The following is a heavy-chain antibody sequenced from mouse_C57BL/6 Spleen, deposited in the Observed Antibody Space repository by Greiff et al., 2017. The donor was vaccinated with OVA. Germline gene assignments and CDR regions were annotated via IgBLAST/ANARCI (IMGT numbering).Heavy chain of an antibody. CDR2: IYPGDGDT. J-gene: IGHJ2*01. Sequence: QVQLQQSGAELVKPGASVKISCKASGYAFSSYWMNWVKQRPGKGLEWIGQIYPGDGDTNYNGKFKGKATLTADKSSSTAYLQLSSLTSEDSAVYFCARGDYYSSSYDFDYWGQGTTLTVSS. V-gene: IGHV1-80*01. CDR1: GYAFSSYW. D-gene: IGHD1-1*01. CDR3: ARGDYYSSSYDFDY.